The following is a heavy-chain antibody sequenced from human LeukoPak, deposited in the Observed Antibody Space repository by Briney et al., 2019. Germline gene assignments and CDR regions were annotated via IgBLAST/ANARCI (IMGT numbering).Heavy chain of an antibody. J-gene: IGHJ4*02. Sequence: SETLSLTCTVSGGSISSSSYYWGWIRQPPGKGLEWIGSIYYSGSTYYNPSLKSRVTISVDTSKNQFSLKLSSVTAADTAVYYCARDLKIEIAAAGTDYWGQGTLVTVSS. D-gene: IGHD6-13*01. CDR2: IYYSGST. CDR3: ARDLKIEIAAAGTDY. CDR1: GGSISSSSYY. V-gene: IGHV4-39*07.